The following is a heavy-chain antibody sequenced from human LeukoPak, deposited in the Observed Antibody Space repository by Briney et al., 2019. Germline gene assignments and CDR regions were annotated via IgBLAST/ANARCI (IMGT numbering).Heavy chain of an antibody. J-gene: IGHJ4*02. CDR2: IYSGGST. CDR1: GFTFSSYG. D-gene: IGHD4/OR15-4a*01. V-gene: IGHV3-66*04. Sequence: GGSLRLSCAASGFTFSSYGMHWVRQAPGKGLEWVSVIYSGGSTYYADSVKGRFTISRDNSKNTLYLQMNSLRAGDTAVYYCARRAGAYSHPYDYWGQGTLVTVSS. CDR3: ARRAGAYSHPYDY.